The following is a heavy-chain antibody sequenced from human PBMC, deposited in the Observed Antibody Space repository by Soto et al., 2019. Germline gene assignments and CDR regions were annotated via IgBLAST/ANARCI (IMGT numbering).Heavy chain of an antibody. Sequence: PGGSLRLSCAASGFTFSNAWMNWVRQAPGKGLYWVGRVRSKVDGGTIDYAAPVKGRFTISRDDSKNTVYLQMNSLRMEDTAVYFCATGGLGLDYWGQGTLVTVSS. J-gene: IGHJ4*02. CDR3: ATGGLGLDY. D-gene: IGHD1-26*01. CDR1: GFTFSNAW. V-gene: IGHV3-15*01. CDR2: VRSKVDGGTI.